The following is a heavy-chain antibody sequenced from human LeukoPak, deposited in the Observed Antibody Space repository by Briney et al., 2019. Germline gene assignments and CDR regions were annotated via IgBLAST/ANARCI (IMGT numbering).Heavy chain of an antibody. D-gene: IGHD1-26*01. CDR3: ARCLGATRCAFDI. V-gene: IGHV3-21*01. J-gene: IGHJ3*02. Sequence: GGSLRLSSAASGFTFSSYSMNWVRQAPGKGLEWVSSISSSSSYIYYADSVKGRFTISRDNAKNSLYLQMNSLRAEDTAVYYCARCLGATRCAFDIWGQGTMVTVSS. CDR2: ISSSSSYI. CDR1: GFTFSSYS.